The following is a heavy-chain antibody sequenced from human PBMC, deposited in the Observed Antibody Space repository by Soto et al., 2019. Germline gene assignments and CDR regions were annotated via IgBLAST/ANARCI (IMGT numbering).Heavy chain of an antibody. CDR2: IIPIFGTA. CDR3: ARGTHYESSGYYYYYYYMDV. CDR1: GGTFSSYA. D-gene: IGHD3-22*01. J-gene: IGHJ6*03. Sequence: ASVKVSCKASGGTFSSYAISWVRQAPGQGLEWMGGIIPIFGTANYAQKFQGRVTITADESTSTAYMELSSLRSEDTAVYYCARGTHYESSGYYYYYYYMDVWGKGTTVTVSS. V-gene: IGHV1-69*13.